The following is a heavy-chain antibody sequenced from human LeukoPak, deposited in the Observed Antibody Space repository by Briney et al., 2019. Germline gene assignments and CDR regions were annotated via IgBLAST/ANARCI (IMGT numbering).Heavy chain of an antibody. CDR1: GYTLTELS. V-gene: IGHV1-24*01. CDR2: FDPEDGET. J-gene: IGHJ4*02. CDR3: ATCYYDSSGLGY. D-gene: IGHD3-22*01. Sequence: GASVKVSCKVSGYTLTELSMHWVRQAPGKGLEWMGGFDPEDGETIYAQKFQGRVTMTEDTSTDTAYMELSSLRSEDTAVYYCATCYYDSSGLGYWGQGTLVTVSS.